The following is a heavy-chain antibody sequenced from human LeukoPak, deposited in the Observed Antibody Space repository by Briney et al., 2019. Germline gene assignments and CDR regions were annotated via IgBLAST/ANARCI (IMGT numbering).Heavy chain of an antibody. V-gene: IGHV1-69*05. CDR2: IIPIFGTA. Sequence: GASVKVSCKASGGTFSSYAISWVRQAPGQGLEWMGGIIPIFGTANYAQKFQGRVTITTDESTSTAYMELSSLRPEDTAVYYCAYTTRGHLSYYYYYMDVWGKGTTVTVSS. J-gene: IGHJ6*03. D-gene: IGHD2-2*02. CDR3: AYTTRGHLSYYYYYMDV. CDR1: GGTFSSYA.